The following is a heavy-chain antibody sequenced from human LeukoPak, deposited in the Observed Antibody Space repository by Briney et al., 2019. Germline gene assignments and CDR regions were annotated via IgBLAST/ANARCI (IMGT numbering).Heavy chain of an antibody. CDR3: ARARWFELFDY. CDR2: IYYSGST. CDR1: GGSISSYY. Sequence: SETLSLTCTVSGGSISSYYWSWIRQPPGKGLEWIGYIYYSGSTNYNPSLKSRVTISVDTSKNQFSLKLSSVTAADTAVYYCARARWFELFDYWGQGTLVTVSS. J-gene: IGHJ4*02. D-gene: IGHD3-10*01. V-gene: IGHV4-59*12.